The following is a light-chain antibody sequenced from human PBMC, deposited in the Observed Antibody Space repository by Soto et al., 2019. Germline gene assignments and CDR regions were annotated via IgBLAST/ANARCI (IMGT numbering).Light chain of an antibody. CDR1: SSDVGGYNY. CDR2: EVS. Sequence: QSVLTQPASVSGSPGQSITSSCTGTSSDVGGYNYVSWYQQHPGKAPKLMIYEVSNRPSGVSNRFSGSKSGNTASLTISGLQAEDEADYYCSSYTSSSTHWVFGGGTKVTVL. CDR3: SSYTSSSTHWV. J-gene: IGLJ3*02. V-gene: IGLV2-14*01.